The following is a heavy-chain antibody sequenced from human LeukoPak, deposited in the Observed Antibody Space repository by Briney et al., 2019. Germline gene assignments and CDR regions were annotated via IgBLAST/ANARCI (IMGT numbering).Heavy chain of an antibody. CDR3: AKDRALGYCSGGSCYGPLFDY. V-gene: IGHV3-23*01. Sequence: GGSLRLSCAASGFIFSSYAMTWVRQAPGKGLEWVSTISGSGDTTYYADSVKGRFTISRDNAKNSLYLQMNSLRAEDTALYYCAKDRALGYCSGGSCYGPLFDYWGQGTLVTVSS. CDR2: ISGSGDTT. D-gene: IGHD2-15*01. J-gene: IGHJ4*02. CDR1: GFIFSSYA.